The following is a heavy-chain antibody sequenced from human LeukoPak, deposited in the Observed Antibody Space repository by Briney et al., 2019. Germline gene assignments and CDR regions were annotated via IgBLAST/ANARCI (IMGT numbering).Heavy chain of an antibody. CDR1: GYSISSGYY. CDR2: VYHTGST. J-gene: IGHJ4*02. CDR3: ASHYYASSGSLFDS. Sequence: PETLSLTCAVSGYSISSGYYWVWIRQPPGKGLEWIGSVYHTGSTYYHPSLKSRVTISLDTSKNQFSLRLTSVTAADTALYYCASHYYASSGSLFDSWGRGSLVTVSS. D-gene: IGHD3-22*01. V-gene: IGHV4-38-2*01.